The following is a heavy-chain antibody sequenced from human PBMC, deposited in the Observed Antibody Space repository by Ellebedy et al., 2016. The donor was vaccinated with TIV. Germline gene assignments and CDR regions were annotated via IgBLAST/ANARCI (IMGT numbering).Heavy chain of an antibody. Sequence: ASVKVSCXASGYTFTGYYMHWVRQAPGQGLEWMGWINPNSGGTNYAQKFQGWVTMTRDTSISTAYMELSRLRSDDTAVYYCAREFEGDLGAYCGGDCYSHHAFDIWGQGTMVTVSS. D-gene: IGHD2-21*02. V-gene: IGHV1-2*04. CDR1: GYTFTGYY. J-gene: IGHJ3*02. CDR2: INPNSGGT. CDR3: AREFEGDLGAYCGGDCYSHHAFDI.